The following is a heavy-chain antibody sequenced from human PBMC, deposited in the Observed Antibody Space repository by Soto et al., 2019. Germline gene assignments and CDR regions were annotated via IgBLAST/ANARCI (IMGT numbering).Heavy chain of an antibody. Sequence: SETLSLTCTVSGDSISSDYWSWIRLVPGKGLEWIGYIYYSGSTSYNPSLKSRVTISVDTSKNQFSLELSSVTAADTAVYYCARDLRGASDPLYYYMDVWGKGTTVTVSS. CDR1: GDSISSDY. CDR3: ARDLRGASDPLYYYMDV. V-gene: IGHV4-59*01. CDR2: IYYSGST. D-gene: IGHD6-6*01. J-gene: IGHJ6*03.